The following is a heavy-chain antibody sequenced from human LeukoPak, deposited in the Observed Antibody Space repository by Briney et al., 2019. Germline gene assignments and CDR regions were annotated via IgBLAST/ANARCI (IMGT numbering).Heavy chain of an antibody. Sequence: SVKVSCKASGGTFSSYAISWVRQAPGQGLKWMGGIIPIFGTANYAQKFQGRVTITADESTSTAYMELSSLRSEDTAVYYCARDSCSGGSCYEGSYYYGMDVWGKGTTVTVSS. CDR3: ARDSCSGGSCYEGSYYYGMDV. CDR1: GGTFSSYA. J-gene: IGHJ6*04. D-gene: IGHD2-15*01. V-gene: IGHV1-69*13. CDR2: IIPIFGTA.